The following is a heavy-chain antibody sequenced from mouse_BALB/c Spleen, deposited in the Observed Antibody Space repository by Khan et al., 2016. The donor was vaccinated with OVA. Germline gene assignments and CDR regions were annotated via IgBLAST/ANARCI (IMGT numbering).Heavy chain of an antibody. CDR2: INPYNDGT. Sequence: VQLQQSGPELVKPGASVKMSCKASGYTFTSYVMHWVKQKPGQGLEWIGYINPYNDGTTYNEKFKGKATLTSDKSSSTSYMELSSLTSEDSAVYYCARSTYYGNPYAMDYWGQGTSVTVSS. CDR1: GYTFTSYV. D-gene: IGHD2-10*01. CDR3: ARSTYYGNPYAMDY. V-gene: IGHV1S136*01. J-gene: IGHJ4*01.